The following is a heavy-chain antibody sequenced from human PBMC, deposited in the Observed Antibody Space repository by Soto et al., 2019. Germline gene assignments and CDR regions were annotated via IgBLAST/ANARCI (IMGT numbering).Heavy chain of an antibody. CDR1: GFTFSNYV. Sequence: LRLSCAASGFTFSNYVMNWVRQAPGKGLEWVSTISYSADKTFYADSVKGRFTISRDNSRDTLFLQMNSLRADDAAVYYCARRGRTAPTNWGAFDIWGQGTMVTVSS. CDR2: ISYSADKT. CDR3: ARRGRTAPTNWGAFDI. V-gene: IGHV3-23*01. D-gene: IGHD7-27*01. J-gene: IGHJ3*02.